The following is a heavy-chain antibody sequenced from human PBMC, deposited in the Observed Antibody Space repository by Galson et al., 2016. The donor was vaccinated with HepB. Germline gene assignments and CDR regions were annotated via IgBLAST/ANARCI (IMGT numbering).Heavy chain of an antibody. Sequence: SLRLSCAVFGFNFSNYAMHWVRQAPGKGLEWVGVISADGTNTHHSASVRGRLSVSRANSKNTLYLQMNTLRPDDTGVYFCARRSSGWSVHFDYWGQGTLVIVSS. CDR1: GFNFSNYA. D-gene: IGHD6-19*01. V-gene: IGHV3-30-3*01. CDR2: ISADGTNT. J-gene: IGHJ4*02. CDR3: ARRSSGWSVHFDY.